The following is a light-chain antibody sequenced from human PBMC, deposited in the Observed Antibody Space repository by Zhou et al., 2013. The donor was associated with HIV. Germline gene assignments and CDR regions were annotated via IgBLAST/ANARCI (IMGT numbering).Light chain of an antibody. CDR2: KAS. J-gene: IGKJ2*01. CDR1: QSISSW. Sequence: DIQMTQSPSTLSASVGDRVTITCRASQSISSWLAWYQQKPGKAPKLLIYKASSLDSLFPSRFSGSGSGTEFTLTISNLQPDDFATYYCQQYNSYPYTFGQGTKLEIK. CDR3: QQYNSYPYT. V-gene: IGKV1-5*03.